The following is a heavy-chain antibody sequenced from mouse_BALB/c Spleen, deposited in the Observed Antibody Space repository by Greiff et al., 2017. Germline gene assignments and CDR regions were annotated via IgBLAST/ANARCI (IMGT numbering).Heavy chain of an antibody. Sequence: EVHLVESGGGLVQPGGSLKLSCAASGFTFSSYTMSWVRQTPEKRLEWVAYISNGGGSTYYPDTVKGRFTISRDNAKNTLYLQMSRLKSEDTAMYYCAKFSGCDAIDYWGQGTAVTVSS. V-gene: IGHV5-12-2*01. CDR3: AKFSGCDAIDY. CDR1: GFTFSSYT. CDR2: ISNGGGST. J-gene: IGHJ4*01. D-gene: IGHD3-1*01.